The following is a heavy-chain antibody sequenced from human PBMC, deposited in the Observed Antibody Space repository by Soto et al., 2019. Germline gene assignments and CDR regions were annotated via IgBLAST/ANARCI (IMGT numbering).Heavy chain of an antibody. J-gene: IGHJ4*02. D-gene: IGHD1-26*01. Sequence: GESLKISCAASGFTFSSYSMNWVRQAPGKGLEWVSYISSSSSTIYYADSVKGRFTISRDNAKNSLYMQMNSQRAEDTDVYYGARDMGRGFDYWGQGTLVTVSS. CDR2: ISSSSSTI. CDR3: ARDMGRGFDY. V-gene: IGHV3-48*04. CDR1: GFTFSSYS.